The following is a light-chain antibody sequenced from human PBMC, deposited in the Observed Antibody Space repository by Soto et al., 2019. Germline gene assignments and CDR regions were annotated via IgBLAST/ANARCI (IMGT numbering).Light chain of an antibody. V-gene: IGKV1-39*02. J-gene: IGKJ4*01. CDR3: QQYNDLST. CDR1: QNIRNS. CDR2: ASS. Sequence: DSQMTESLSLVSASLRDRVTITCRASQNIRNSLNWYQQKPGKAPKFLIYASSTLQSGVPSRFSGSGSGTEFTLTISSLQPDDFATYYCQQYNDLSTFGGGTKVDI.